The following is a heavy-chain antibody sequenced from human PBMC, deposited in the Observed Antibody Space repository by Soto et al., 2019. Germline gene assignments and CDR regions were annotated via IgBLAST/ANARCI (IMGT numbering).Heavy chain of an antibody. CDR2: ISSNGGST. D-gene: IGHD2-2*01. J-gene: IGHJ4*02. Sequence: GGSLRLSCAASGFTFSSYAMHWVRQAPGKGLEYVSAISSNGGSTYYANSVKGRFTISRDNSKNTLYLQMGSLRAEDMAVYYCARDGIWCSSTSCSGGPLDYWGQGT. CDR3: ARDGIWCSSTSCSGGPLDY. CDR1: GFTFSSYA. V-gene: IGHV3-64*01.